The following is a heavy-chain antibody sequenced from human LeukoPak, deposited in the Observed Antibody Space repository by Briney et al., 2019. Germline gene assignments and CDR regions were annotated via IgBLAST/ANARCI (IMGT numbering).Heavy chain of an antibody. CDR2: ISGDGGST. Sequence: PGGSLRLSCAVSGFTFSSYWMHWVRQAPGKGREWVSLISGDGGSTYYADSVKGRFTISRDNSKNSLYLQMNSLRTEDTDLYYCAKDTKWEIAAAGHYYGMDVWGQGTTVTVSS. CDR3: AKDTKWEIAAAGHYYGMDV. V-gene: IGHV3-43*02. D-gene: IGHD6-13*01. J-gene: IGHJ6*02. CDR1: GFTFSSYW.